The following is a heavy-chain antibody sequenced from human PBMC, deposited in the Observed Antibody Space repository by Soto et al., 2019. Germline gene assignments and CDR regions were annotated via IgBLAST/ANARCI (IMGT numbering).Heavy chain of an antibody. V-gene: IGHV3-23*01. J-gene: IGHJ4*02. D-gene: IGHD6-6*01. CDR3: ARQAARNYIDS. CDR2: ISGSGGTT. Sequence: EVQLLDSGGGLVQPGGSLRLSCTVSGFTFGSHAMSWVRQAPGKGLECVSGISGSGGTTFYADSVKGRFTISRDNSKKTLYLQMDSLRADDTAVYYCARQAARNYIDSWGQGNSVTVSS. CDR1: GFTFGSHA.